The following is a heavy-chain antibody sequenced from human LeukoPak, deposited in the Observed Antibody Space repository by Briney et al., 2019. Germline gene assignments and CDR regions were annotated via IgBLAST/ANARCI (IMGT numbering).Heavy chain of an antibody. CDR3: ATSVGIAAAYLDY. D-gene: IGHD6-13*01. J-gene: IGHJ4*02. V-gene: IGHV4-34*01. CDR1: GGSFSGYY. CDR2: INHSGST. Sequence: SETLSLTCAVYGGSFSGYYWSWIRQPPGKGLEWIGEINHSGSTNYNPSLKSRVTISVDTSKNQFSLKLSSVTAADTAVYYCATSVGIAAAYLDYWGQGTLVTVSS.